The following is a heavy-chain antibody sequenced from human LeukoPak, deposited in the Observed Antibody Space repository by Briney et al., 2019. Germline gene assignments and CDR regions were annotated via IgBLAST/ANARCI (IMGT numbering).Heavy chain of an antibody. CDR3: ARDHCTNGVCAYFGY. CDR2: IWYDGSNK. J-gene: IGHJ4*02. D-gene: IGHD2-8*01. V-gene: IGHV3-33*01. CDR1: GFTFSSYG. Sequence: GRSLRLSCAASGFTFSSYGMHWVRQAPGKGLEWVAVIWYDGSNKYYADSVKGRFTISRDNSKNTLYLQMNSLRAEDTAVYYCARDHCTNGVCAYFGYWGQGTLVTVSS.